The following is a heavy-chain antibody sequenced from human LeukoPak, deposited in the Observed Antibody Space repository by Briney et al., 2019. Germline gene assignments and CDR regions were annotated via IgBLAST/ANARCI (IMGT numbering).Heavy chain of an antibody. CDR2: FYYSGGT. CDR3: ARADSSGYSRYAFDI. D-gene: IGHD3-22*01. J-gene: IGHJ3*02. Sequence: SETLSLTCSVSGVSVSNHYWSWIRQPPGKGLEWIGWFYYSGGTYSNPSLGSRVTISADTSRNHLSLNLRSLTAADTAVYYCARADSSGYSRYAFDIWGQGTMVTVSS. CDR1: GVSVSNHY. V-gene: IGHV4-59*02.